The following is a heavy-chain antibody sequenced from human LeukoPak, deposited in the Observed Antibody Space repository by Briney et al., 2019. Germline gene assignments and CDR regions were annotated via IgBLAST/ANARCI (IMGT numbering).Heavy chain of an antibody. Sequence: GGSLRLSCAASGFTFGIYWMSWVRQPPGKGLEWVANIKHDGSEKYYVGSVKGRFTISRDNAKNSLYLQTNSLRAEDTAVYYCARVGTAEGTLEDYWGQGTLVTVSS. D-gene: IGHD6-13*01. CDR1: GFTFGIYW. CDR2: IKHDGSEK. J-gene: IGHJ4*02. V-gene: IGHV3-7*01. CDR3: ARVGTAEGTLEDY.